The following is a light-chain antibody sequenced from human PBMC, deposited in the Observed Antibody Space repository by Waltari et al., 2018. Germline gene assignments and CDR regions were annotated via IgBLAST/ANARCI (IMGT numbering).Light chain of an antibody. CDR3: QQYGTSPIT. V-gene: IGKV3-20*01. Sequence: EIVLAQSPGTLSLSPGERATLSCRARQIVISAYIAWYQQKPGQAPRLRIHGASSRATDIPDRFSGTEAGTDFTLTITRLEPEDFAVFYCQQYGTSPITFGQGTRLEIK. CDR1: QIVISAY. CDR2: GAS. J-gene: IGKJ5*01.